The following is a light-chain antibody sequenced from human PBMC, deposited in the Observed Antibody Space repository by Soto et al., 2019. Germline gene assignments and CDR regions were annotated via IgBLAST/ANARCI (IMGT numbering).Light chain of an antibody. Sequence: QSAVTQPPSVSGSPGPSVTMPCTGTSSDVGSYNRVSWYHQAPGTAPRLMIYEVSNRPSGVPDRFSGSKSGNTASLTISGLQAEDEADYYCASYTTHTARFVFGTGTKLTVL. CDR2: EVS. CDR1: SSDVGSYNR. CDR3: ASYTTHTARFV. V-gene: IGLV2-18*02. J-gene: IGLJ1*01.